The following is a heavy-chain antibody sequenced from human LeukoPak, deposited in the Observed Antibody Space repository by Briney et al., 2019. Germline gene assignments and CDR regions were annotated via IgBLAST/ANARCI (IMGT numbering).Heavy chain of an antibody. Sequence: GGSLRLSCAASGFTFSSYAMSWVRQAPGKGLEWVSAISGSGGSTYYADSVKGRFTISRDNSKNTLYLQMNSLRAEDTAVYYCAKEGFYYDILTGYHLPYYYYMDVRGKGTTVTVSS. V-gene: IGHV3-23*01. CDR2: ISGSGGST. J-gene: IGHJ6*03. D-gene: IGHD3-9*01. CDR1: GFTFSSYA. CDR3: AKEGFYYDILTGYHLPYYYYMDV.